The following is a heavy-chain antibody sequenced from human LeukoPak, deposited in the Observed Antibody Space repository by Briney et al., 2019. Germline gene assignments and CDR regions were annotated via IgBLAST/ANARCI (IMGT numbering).Heavy chain of an antibody. V-gene: IGHV1-2*02. D-gene: IGHD2-2*01. CDR2: INPKNGAT. CDR3: ARDYTRNAFDI. Sequence: ASVKVSCKAPGYTFTGYYIHWVRQAPGQGLEWMGWINPKNGATHYAQNFLGRVTMTRDTSISTAYMELSRLTSDDTAVYYCARDYTRNAFDIWGQGTMVTVSS. J-gene: IGHJ3*02. CDR1: GYTFTGYY.